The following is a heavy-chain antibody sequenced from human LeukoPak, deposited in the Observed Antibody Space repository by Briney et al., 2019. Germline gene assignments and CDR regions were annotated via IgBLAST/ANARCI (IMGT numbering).Heavy chain of an antibody. J-gene: IGHJ3*02. CDR3: ARGHIGLNNAFDI. CDR1: GGTFSSYA. V-gene: IGHV1-69*13. D-gene: IGHD2-21*01. Sequence: SVKVSCKASGGTFSSYAISWVRQAPGQGLEWMGGIIPIFGTANYAQKFQGRVTITADESTSTAYMELSSLRSEDTAVYYCARGHIGLNNAFDIWGQGTMVTVSS. CDR2: IIPIFGTA.